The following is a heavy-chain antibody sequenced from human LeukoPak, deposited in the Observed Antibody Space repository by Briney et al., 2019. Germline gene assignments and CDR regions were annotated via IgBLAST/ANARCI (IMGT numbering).Heavy chain of an antibody. CDR1: GFTFRNYW. CDR2: INEDGNKK. CDR3: AELGITMIGGV. V-gene: IGHV3-7*01. Sequence: GGSLRLTCAVSGFTFRNYWMSWVRQAPGKGLEWVANINEDGNKKYYADSVKGRFTISRDNAKNSLYLQMNSLRAEDTAVYYCAELGITMIGGVWGKGTTVTISS. J-gene: IGHJ6*04. D-gene: IGHD3-10*02.